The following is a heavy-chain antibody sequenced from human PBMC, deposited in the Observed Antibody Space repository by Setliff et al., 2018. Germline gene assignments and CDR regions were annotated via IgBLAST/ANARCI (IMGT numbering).Heavy chain of an antibody. D-gene: IGHD6-6*01. V-gene: IGHV4-34*01. CDR3: ARGRNVAARLLDS. Sequence: SETLSLTCAAYGGTFSDYYWTWIRQPPGKGLEWVGEINHRGSTNYNPSLKSRVTISVDTSKDQFSLKLISMTAADTAVYYCARGRNVAARLLDSWGQGTLVTFSS. CDR1: GGTFSDYY. J-gene: IGHJ4*02. CDR2: INHRGST.